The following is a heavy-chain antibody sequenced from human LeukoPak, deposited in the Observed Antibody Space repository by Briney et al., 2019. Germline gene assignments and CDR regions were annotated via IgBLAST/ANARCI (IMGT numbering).Heavy chain of an antibody. Sequence: TLSLTCTVSGGSISSGDYYWSWIRQPPGKGLGWIGYIYYSGSTYYNPSLKSRVTISVDTSKNQFSLKLSSVTAADTAVYYCARDGGPITGTTLVDYWGQGTLVTVSS. CDR3: ARDGGPITGTTLVDY. V-gene: IGHV4-30-4*01. J-gene: IGHJ4*02. CDR2: IYYSGST. D-gene: IGHD1-7*01. CDR1: GGSISSGDYY.